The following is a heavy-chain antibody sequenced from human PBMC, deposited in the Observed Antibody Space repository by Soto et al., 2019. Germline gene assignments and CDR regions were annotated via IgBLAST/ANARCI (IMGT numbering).Heavy chain of an antibody. V-gene: IGHV2-5*02. CDR2: IYWDDDK. CDR1: GFSLTTSGVG. CDR3: AHRVLRTVFGLVTTTAIYFDF. D-gene: IGHD3-3*01. Sequence: QITLNESGPTQVKPRQTLTLTCTFSGFSLTTSGVGVGWIRQSPGKAPEWLALIYWDDDKRYSPSLKSRLTITKNTPTNQGVLTMADLDPADTATYYCAHRVLRTVFGLVTTTAIYFDFWGQGTPVAVSS. J-gene: IGHJ4*02.